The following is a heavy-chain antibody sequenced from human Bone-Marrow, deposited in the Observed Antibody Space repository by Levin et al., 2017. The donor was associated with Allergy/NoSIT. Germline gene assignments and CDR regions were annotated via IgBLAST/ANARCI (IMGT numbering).Heavy chain of an antibody. CDR3: ARSGANMVATLYWYFDL. Sequence: GGSLRLSCAASGFTFSDDHMTWIRQAPGKGLEWVSYMSSSGSAIYYADSVEGRFTISRDNAKNSLYLQMNSLRAEDTAVYYCARSGANMVATLYWYFDLWGRGTLVTVSS. CDR2: MSSSGSAI. J-gene: IGHJ2*01. V-gene: IGHV3-11*01. CDR1: GFTFSDDH. D-gene: IGHD5-12*01.